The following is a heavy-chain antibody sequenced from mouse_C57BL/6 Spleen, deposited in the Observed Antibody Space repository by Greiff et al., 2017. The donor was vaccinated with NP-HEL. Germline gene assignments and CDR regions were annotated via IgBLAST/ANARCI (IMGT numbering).Heavy chain of an antibody. D-gene: IGHD1-1*01. Sequence: EVMLVESGGGLVKPGGSLKLSCAASGFTFSSYTMSWVRQTPEKRLEWVATISGGGGNTYYPDSVKGRFTISRDNAKNTLYLQMSSLRSEDTALYYCARLDDYYGSALYAMDYWGQGTSVTVSS. CDR3: ARLDDYYGSALYAMDY. CDR1: GFTFSSYT. V-gene: IGHV5-9*01. J-gene: IGHJ4*01. CDR2: ISGGGGNT.